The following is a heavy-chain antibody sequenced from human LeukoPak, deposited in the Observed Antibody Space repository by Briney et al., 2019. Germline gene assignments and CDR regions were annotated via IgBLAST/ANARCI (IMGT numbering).Heavy chain of an antibody. CDR1: GFTFSSYA. J-gene: IGHJ4*02. CDR3: AKVGGSYYYDSSGSNGYCFDY. V-gene: IGHV3-23*01. D-gene: IGHD3-22*01. Sequence: GGSLRLSCAASGFTFSSYAMSWVRQAPGKGLEWVSAISGSGGSTYYADSVKGRFTISRDNSKNTLYLQMNSLRAEDTAVYYCAKVGGSYYYDSSGSNGYCFDYWGQGTLVTVSS. CDR2: ISGSGGST.